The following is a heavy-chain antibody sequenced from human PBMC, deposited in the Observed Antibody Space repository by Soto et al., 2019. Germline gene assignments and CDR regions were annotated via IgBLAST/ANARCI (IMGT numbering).Heavy chain of an antibody. J-gene: IGHJ4*02. CDR1: GFTFSSYW. D-gene: IGHD3-3*01. CDR3: ARSYDFWSGTNFDY. CDR2: IKPDGSEK. Sequence: GGSLRLSCAASGFTFSSYWMSWVRQAPGKGLVWVANIKPDGSEKYYVDSVKGLFTISRDNAKNSLYLQMNSLRAEDTAVYYCARSYDFWSGTNFDYWGQGTLVTVSS. V-gene: IGHV3-7*01.